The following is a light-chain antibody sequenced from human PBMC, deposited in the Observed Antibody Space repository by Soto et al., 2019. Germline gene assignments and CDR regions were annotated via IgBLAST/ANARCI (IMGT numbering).Light chain of an antibody. CDR2: GAS. V-gene: IGKV3-15*01. CDR3: QQYNNWPYT. J-gene: IGKJ2*01. CDR1: QSVSSN. Sequence: EIAMTQSPAALSVSPGDGATLSCRAGQSVSSNLAWYQQKPGQAPRLLIYGASTRATGIPARFSGSGSGTEFTLTISSLQSEDFAVYYCQQYNNWPYTFGQGTKLEIK.